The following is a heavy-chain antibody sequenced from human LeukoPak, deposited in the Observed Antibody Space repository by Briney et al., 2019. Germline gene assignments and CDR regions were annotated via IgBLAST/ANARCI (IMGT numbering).Heavy chain of an antibody. CDR2: VTSSGSYT. Sequence: PGGSLRLSCAASGFSFSNYAMNWVRQAPGKGLEWVSSVTSSGSYTYYADSVKGRFTISRDNSKNTLYLQMNSLTAEDTAVYYCAKDCSGGSCYSGYWGQGTLVTVSS. V-gene: IGHV3-23*01. CDR1: GFSFSNYA. D-gene: IGHD2-15*01. J-gene: IGHJ4*02. CDR3: AKDCSGGSCYSGY.